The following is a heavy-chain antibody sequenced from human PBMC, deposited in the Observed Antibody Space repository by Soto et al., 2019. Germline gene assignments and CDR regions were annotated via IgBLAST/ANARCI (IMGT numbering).Heavy chain of an antibody. V-gene: IGHV4-34*01. D-gene: IGHD6-19*01. J-gene: IGHJ4*02. CDR1: GGSFSGYY. CDR3: ARVRGSFSVAGTSGIRGYLAY. Sequence: PSETLSLTCAVYGGSFSGYYWSWIRQPPGKGLEWIGEINRSGSTNYNPSLKSRVTISVDTSKNQFSLKLSSVTAADPAAYYCARVRGSFSVAGTSGIRGYLAYWGKGTLVPVSP. CDR2: INRSGST.